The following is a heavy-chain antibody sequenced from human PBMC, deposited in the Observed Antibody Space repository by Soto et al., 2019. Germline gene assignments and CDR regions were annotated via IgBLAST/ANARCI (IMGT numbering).Heavy chain of an antibody. D-gene: IGHD3-16*01. CDR2: ISASGGST. J-gene: IGHJ4*02. CDR1: GFTFDSFA. Sequence: EVQLLESGGGLEQPGGSLRLSCAASGFTFDSFAMTWVRQAPGKGLEWVSAISASGGSTFYADSVKGRFTISRDSSKNTLYLQVNSLRAEDTGVYYCARGAVMHDSWGQGTLVTVSS. V-gene: IGHV3-23*01. CDR3: ARGAVMHDS.